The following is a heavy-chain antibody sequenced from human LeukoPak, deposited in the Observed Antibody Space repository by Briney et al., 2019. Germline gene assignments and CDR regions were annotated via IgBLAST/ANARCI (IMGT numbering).Heavy chain of an antibody. V-gene: IGHV3-74*01. D-gene: IGHD3-22*01. J-gene: IGHJ4*02. CDR1: GFTFSNTW. CDR3: AKDYSDSSGYFRVPHVFDF. Sequence: PGGSLRLSCAASGFTFSNTWMHWVRQAPGKGLVWVSLINSDASTTTYADSVGGRFTISRDNSKNTLYLQMNSLRAEDTAVYYCAKDYSDSSGYFRVPHVFDFWGQGTLVTVSS. CDR2: INSDASTT.